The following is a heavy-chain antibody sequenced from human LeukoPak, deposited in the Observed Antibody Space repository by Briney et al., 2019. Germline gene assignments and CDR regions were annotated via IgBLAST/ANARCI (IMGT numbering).Heavy chain of an antibody. J-gene: IGHJ6*02. V-gene: IGHV1-2*02. CDR1: GYTFTGYY. CDR2: INPNSGGT. Sequence: GASVKVSCKASGYTFTGYYMHWVRQAPGQGLEWMGLINPNSGGTNYAQKFQGRVTMTRDTSISTAYMELSRLRSDDTAVYYCARGPNIVVVPAAIWDYYYYGMDVWGQGTTVTVSS. CDR3: ARGPNIVVVPAAIWDYYYYGMDV. D-gene: IGHD2-2*01.